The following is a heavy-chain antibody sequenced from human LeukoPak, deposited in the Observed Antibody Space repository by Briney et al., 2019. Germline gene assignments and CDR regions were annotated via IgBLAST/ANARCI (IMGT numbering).Heavy chain of an antibody. D-gene: IGHD6-25*01. Sequence: GGSLRLSCAASGFTFSIYAMNCVRQDPGKGLEWVSAISGSAGSTYYADSVKGRFTISRDNSKNTVYLQMNNLRAEDTAIYYCAVDLRERRDYWGQGTLVTVSS. V-gene: IGHV3-23*01. J-gene: IGHJ4*02. CDR3: AVDLRERRDY. CDR2: ISGSAGST. CDR1: GFTFSIYA.